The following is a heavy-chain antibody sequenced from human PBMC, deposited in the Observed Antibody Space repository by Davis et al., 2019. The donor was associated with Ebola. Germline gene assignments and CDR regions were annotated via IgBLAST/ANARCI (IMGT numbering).Heavy chain of an antibody. Sequence: PGGSLRLSCAASGFTFDDYAMHWVRQAPGKGLEWVSGISWNSGSIGYADSVKGRFTISRDNAKNSLYLQMNSLRAEDTALYYCAKHIRYYDSSGSSFDYWGQGTLVTVSS. CDR2: ISWNSGSI. CDR3: AKHIRYYDSSGSSFDY. J-gene: IGHJ4*02. V-gene: IGHV3-9*01. CDR1: GFTFDDYA. D-gene: IGHD3-22*01.